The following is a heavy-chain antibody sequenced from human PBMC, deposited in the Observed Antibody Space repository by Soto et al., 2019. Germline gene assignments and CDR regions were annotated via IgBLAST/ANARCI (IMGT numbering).Heavy chain of an antibody. V-gene: IGHV3-23*01. J-gene: IGHJ4*02. D-gene: IGHD3-10*01. CDR1: GFTFSSYA. CDR3: AKDPDGSGSYYTYYFDY. CDR2: ISGSGGST. Sequence: QPGGSLRLSCAASGFTFSSYAMSWVRQAPGKGLEWVSAISGSGGSTYYADSVKGRFTISRDNSKNTLYLQMNSLRAEDTAVYYCAKDPDGSGSYYTYYFDYWGQGTLVTVSS.